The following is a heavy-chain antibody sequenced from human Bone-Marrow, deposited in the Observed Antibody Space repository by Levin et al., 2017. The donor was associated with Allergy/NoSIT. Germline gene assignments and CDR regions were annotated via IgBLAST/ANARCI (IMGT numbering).Heavy chain of an antibody. CDR2: IYSGGST. CDR3: ARNVPVTDLGY. D-gene: IGHD1-14*01. Sequence: LTCAASGFTVSNNYMTWVRQAPGKGLEWVSLIYSGGSTYYADSVKGRFTISRDSSKNTLYLQMNSLRAEDTAVYYCARNVPVTDLGYWGRGTLVTVSS. V-gene: IGHV3-53*01. CDR1: GFTVSNNY. J-gene: IGHJ4*02.